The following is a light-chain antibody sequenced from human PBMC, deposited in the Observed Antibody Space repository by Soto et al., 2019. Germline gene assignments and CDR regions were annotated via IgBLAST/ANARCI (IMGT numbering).Light chain of an antibody. CDR3: SSYTTSSTYV. J-gene: IGLJ1*01. CDR2: EVS. V-gene: IGLV2-18*02. CDR1: SSDVGSYNR. Sequence: QSAVTQPPSVPGSPGQSVTISCTGTSSDVGSYNRVSWYQQPPGTAPKLMIFEVSNRPSGVPDRFSGSKSGNTASLTISGLQAEDEADYYCSSYTTSSTYVFGTGTKVTVL.